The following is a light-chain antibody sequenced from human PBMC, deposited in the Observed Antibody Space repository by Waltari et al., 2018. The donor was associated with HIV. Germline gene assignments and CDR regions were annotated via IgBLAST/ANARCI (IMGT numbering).Light chain of an antibody. CDR3: QQYNNWPRT. Sequence: EIVMTQSPATLFVSPGERATLSCRASQSVSSNLVWYQQKPGQAPRLLIYGASTRATGIPARFSGSGSGTEFTLTISSLQSEDFAVYYCQQYNNWPRTFGQGTKVEIK. V-gene: IGKV3-15*01. J-gene: IGKJ1*01. CDR2: GAS. CDR1: QSVSSN.